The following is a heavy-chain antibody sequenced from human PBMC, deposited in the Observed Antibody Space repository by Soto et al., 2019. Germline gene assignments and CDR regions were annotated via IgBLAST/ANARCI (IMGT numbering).Heavy chain of an antibody. CDR3: AKEYGIAVAHGWFDP. J-gene: IGHJ5*02. CDR2: ISYDGSNK. V-gene: IGHV3-30*18. D-gene: IGHD6-19*01. Sequence: PGGSLRLSCAASGFTFSSYGMHWVRQAPGKGLEWVAVISYDGSNKYYADSVKGRFTISRDNSKNTLYLQMNGLRAEDTAVYYCAKEYGIAVAHGWFDPWGQGTLVTVSS. CDR1: GFTFSSYG.